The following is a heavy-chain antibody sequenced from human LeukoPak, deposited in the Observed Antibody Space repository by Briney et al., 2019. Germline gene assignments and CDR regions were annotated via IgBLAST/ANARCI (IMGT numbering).Heavy chain of an antibody. CDR1: GFTFSSYG. CDR3: AKAPPGGSGSYYVN. Sequence: GGSLRLSCAASGFTFSSYGMSWVRQAPGKGLEWVSAISGSGGSTYYADSVKGRFTISRDNSKNTLYLQMNSLRAEDTAVYYCAKAPPGGSGSYYVNWGQGTLVTVSS. V-gene: IGHV3-23*01. CDR2: ISGSGGST. J-gene: IGHJ4*02. D-gene: IGHD3-10*01.